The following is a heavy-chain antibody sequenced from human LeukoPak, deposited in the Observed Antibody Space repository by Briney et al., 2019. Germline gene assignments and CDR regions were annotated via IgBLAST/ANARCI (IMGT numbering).Heavy chain of an antibody. CDR2: MIPNSGNT. J-gene: IGHJ4*02. CDR1: GYTFTSYD. D-gene: IGHD2-2*01. V-gene: IGHV1-8*03. CDR3: ARVGYCSSTSCSDY. Sequence: ASVKVSCKASGYTFTSYDINWVRQATGQGLEWMGWMIPNSGNTGYAQKFQGRVTITRNTSISTAYMELSSLRSEDTAVYYCARVGYCSSTSCSDYWGQGTLVTVSS.